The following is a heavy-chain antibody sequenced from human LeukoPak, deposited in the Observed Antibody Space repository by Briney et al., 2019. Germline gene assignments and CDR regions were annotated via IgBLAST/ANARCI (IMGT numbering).Heavy chain of an antibody. V-gene: IGHV4-59*08. CDR2: IHYSGST. J-gene: IGHJ3*02. Sequence: SETLSLTCSVAGAPISDSYWSWIRQPPGKGLEWIGYIHYSGSTNYNPSLKSRVAMSVDTSRKQFSLKLSSVTAADTAVYYCARHRGEATIYTDAFDIWGQGTMVTVSS. D-gene: IGHD5-12*01. CDR1: GAPISDSY. CDR3: ARHRGEATIYTDAFDI.